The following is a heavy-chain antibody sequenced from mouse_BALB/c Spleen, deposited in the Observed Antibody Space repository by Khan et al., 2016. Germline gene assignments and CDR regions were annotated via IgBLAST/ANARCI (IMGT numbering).Heavy chain of an antibody. V-gene: IGHV1S136*01. J-gene: IGHJ2*01. CDR1: GYTFTSYV. CDR2: INPYNDGT. Sequence: IQLVQSGPELVKPGASVKMSCKASGYTFTSYVMHWVKQKPGQGLEWIGYINPYNDGTKYNEKFKGKATLTSDKSSSTAYMELSSLTSEDSAVYYCAREALEGYFNYWGQGDTITISS. D-gene: IGHD3-1*01. CDR3: AREALEGYFNY.